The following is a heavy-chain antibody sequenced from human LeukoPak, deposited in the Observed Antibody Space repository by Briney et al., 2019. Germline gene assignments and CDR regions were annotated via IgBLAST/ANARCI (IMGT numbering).Heavy chain of an antibody. CDR2: INHSGST. J-gene: IGHJ4*02. CDR1: GGSFSGYY. CDR3: RVYSSSWYWHYFDY. V-gene: IGHV4-34*01. D-gene: IGHD6-13*01. Sequence: SETLSLTCAVYGGSFSGYYWSWIRQPPGKGLEWIGEINHSGSTNYNPSLKSRVTISVDTSKNQFSLKLSSVTAADTAVYYCRVYSSSWYWHYFDYWGQGTLVTVSS.